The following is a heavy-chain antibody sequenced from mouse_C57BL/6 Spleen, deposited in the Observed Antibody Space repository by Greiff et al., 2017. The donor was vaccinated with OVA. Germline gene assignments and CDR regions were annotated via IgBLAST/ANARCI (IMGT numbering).Heavy chain of an antibody. CDR2: IYPGDGDT. V-gene: IGHV1-82*01. Sequence: QVQLQQSGPELVKPGASVKISCKASGYAFSSSWMNWVKQRPGKGLEWIGRIYPGDGDTNYNGKFKGKATLTADKSSSTAYMQLSSLTSEDSAVYFCAEGAQALVFAYWGQGTLVTVSA. CDR1: GYAFSSSW. D-gene: IGHD3-2*02. J-gene: IGHJ3*01. CDR3: AEGAQALVFAY.